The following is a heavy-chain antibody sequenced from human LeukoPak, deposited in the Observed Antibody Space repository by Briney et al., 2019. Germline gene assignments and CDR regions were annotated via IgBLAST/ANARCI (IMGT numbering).Heavy chain of an antibody. CDR1: GYTFTSYG. CDR2: ISAYNCNT. J-gene: IGHJ4*02. CDR3: ARAVSGSYCFDY. Sequence: ASVKVSCKASGYTFTSYGISWVRQAPGQGLGWMGWISAYNCNTNYAQKLQGRVTMTTYTSTRTAYMELRSLRSDDTAVYYCARAVSGSYCFDYWGQGTLVTVSS. D-gene: IGHD1-26*01. V-gene: IGHV1-18*01.